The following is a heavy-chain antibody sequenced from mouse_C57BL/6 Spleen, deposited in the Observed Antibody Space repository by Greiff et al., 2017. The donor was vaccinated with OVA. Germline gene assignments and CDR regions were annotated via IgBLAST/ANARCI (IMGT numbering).Heavy chain of an antibody. CDR3: ARVLGHFDY. CDR2: IDPYDSYT. V-gene: IGHV1-69*01. D-gene: IGHD4-1*01. Sequence: QVQLKQPGAELVMPGASVKLSCKASGYNFTSYWMHWVKQRPGQGLEWIGEIDPYDSYTNYNQKFKGKSTLTVDKSSSTAYMQLSSLTSEDSAVYYCARVLGHFDYWGQGTTLTVSS. CDR1: GYNFTSYW. J-gene: IGHJ2*01.